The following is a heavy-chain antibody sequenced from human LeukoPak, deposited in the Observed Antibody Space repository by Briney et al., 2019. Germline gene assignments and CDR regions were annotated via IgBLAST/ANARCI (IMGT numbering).Heavy chain of an antibody. CDR2: IKSKTDGGTT. D-gene: IGHD3-22*01. CDR3: TTDPSWVYDSSGYYKPPLEVGYYYYYYMDV. Sequence: GGSLRLSCAASGFTFSNAWMSWVRQAPGKGLEWVGRIKSKTDGGTTDYAAPVKGRFTISRDDSKNTLYLQMNSLKTEDTAVYYCTTDPSWVYDSSGYYKPPLEVGYYYYYYMDVWGKGTTVTVSS. CDR1: GFTFSNAW. V-gene: IGHV3-15*01. J-gene: IGHJ6*03.